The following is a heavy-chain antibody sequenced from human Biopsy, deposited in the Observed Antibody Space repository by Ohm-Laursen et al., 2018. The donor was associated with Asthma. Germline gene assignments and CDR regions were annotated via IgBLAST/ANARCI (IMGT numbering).Heavy chain of an antibody. J-gene: IGHJ4*02. V-gene: IGHV3-33*01. D-gene: IGHD3-22*01. CDR2: IWYDGSNK. Sequence: SLRLSCTASGFTFSSYGMHWVRQAPGKGLEWVAVIWYDGSNKYYADSVKGRFTISRDNSKNTLYLQKNSLRAEDTAVYYCARDPTGYYYFDYWGQGTLVTVSS. CDR3: ARDPTGYYYFDY. CDR1: GFTFSSYG.